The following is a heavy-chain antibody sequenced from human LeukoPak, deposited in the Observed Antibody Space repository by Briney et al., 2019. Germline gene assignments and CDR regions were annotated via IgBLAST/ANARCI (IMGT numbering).Heavy chain of an antibody. Sequence: SQTLSLTCAVYGGSFSGYYWSWIRQPPGKGLEWIGEINHSGSTNYNPSLKSRVTISVDTSKNQFSLKLSSVTAADTAVYYCARPSIAARRFDYWGQGTLVTVSS. CDR2: INHSGST. CDR3: ARPSIAARRFDY. J-gene: IGHJ4*02. D-gene: IGHD6-6*01. V-gene: IGHV4-34*01. CDR1: GGSFSGYY.